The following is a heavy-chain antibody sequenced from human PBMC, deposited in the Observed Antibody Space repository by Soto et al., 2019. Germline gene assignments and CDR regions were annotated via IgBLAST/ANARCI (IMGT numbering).Heavy chain of an antibody. V-gene: IGHV3-30-3*01. CDR3: ARPNHPRGSHNYRHYGMDV. CDR1: GFTFSSYA. Sequence: GGSLRLSCAASGFTFSSYAMHWVRQAPGKGLEWVAVISYDESQKYYADSVKGRFTISRDSSENTLYLQMNSLRAEDTAVYYSARPNHPRGSHNYRHYGMDVWGQGTTVTVPS. D-gene: IGHD1-26*01. CDR2: ISYDESQK. J-gene: IGHJ6*02.